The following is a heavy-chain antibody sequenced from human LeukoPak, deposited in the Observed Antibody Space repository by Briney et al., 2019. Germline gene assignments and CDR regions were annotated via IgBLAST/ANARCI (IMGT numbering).Heavy chain of an antibody. Sequence: GASVKVSCKASGGTFSSYAISWVRQAPGQGLEWMGGIIPIFGTANYAQKFQGRVTITADESTSTAYMELSSLRSEDTAVYYCARDALHSRPFNYWGQGTLVTVSS. V-gene: IGHV1-69*13. CDR2: IIPIFGTA. CDR1: GGTFSSYA. CDR3: ARDALHSRPFNY. J-gene: IGHJ4*02.